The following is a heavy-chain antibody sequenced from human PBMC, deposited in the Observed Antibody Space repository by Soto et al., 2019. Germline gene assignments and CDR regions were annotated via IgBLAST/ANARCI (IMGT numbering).Heavy chain of an antibody. V-gene: IGHV4-39*01. J-gene: IGHJ5*02. CDR1: GGSISSSSYY. D-gene: IGHD5-18*01. CDR2: IYYSGST. CDR3: ARVKDTAMSPDWFDP. Sequence: QLQLQESGPGLVKPSETLSLTCTVSGGSISSSSYYWGWIRQPPGKGLEWIGSIYYSGSTYYNPSLKSRVTISVDTSKNQFSLKLSSVTAADTAVYYCARVKDTAMSPDWFDPWGQGTLVTVSS.